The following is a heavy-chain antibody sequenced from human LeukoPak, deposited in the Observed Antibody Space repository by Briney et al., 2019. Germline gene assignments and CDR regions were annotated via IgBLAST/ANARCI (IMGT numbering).Heavy chain of an antibody. V-gene: IGHV1-69*01. J-gene: IGHJ4*02. CDR3: ASRDHYYGSGSYLGVDY. Sequence: SVKVSCKASGGTFSSYAISRVRQAPGQGLEWMGGIIPIFGTANYAQKFQGRVTITADESTSAAYMELSSLRSEDTAVYYCASRDHYYGSGSYLGVDYWGQGTLVTVSS. CDR1: GGTFSSYA. D-gene: IGHD3-10*01. CDR2: IIPIFGTA.